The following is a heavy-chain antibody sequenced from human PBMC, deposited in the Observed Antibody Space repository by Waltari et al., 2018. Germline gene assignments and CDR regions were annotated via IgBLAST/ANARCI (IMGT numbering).Heavy chain of an antibody. Sequence: QVQLQESGPGLVKPSETLSLTCTVPGGPISSYYWRWIRQPPGKGLDWIGYIYYSGSTNYNPSLKSRVTISVDTSKNQFSLKLSSVTAADTAVYYCARSPLYYYGSGRTPSGYMDVWGKGTTVTVSS. CDR3: ARSPLYYYGSGRTPSGYMDV. D-gene: IGHD3-10*01. J-gene: IGHJ6*03. CDR2: IYYSGST. CDR1: GGPISSYY. V-gene: IGHV4-59*01.